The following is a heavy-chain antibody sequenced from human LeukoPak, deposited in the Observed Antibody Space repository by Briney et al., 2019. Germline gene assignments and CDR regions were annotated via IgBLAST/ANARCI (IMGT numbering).Heavy chain of an antibody. J-gene: IGHJ4*02. CDR1: GYSISSGYY. CDR2: IYHSGST. Sequence: SETLSLTCAVSGYSISSGYYWGWIRQPPGKGLEWIGSIYHSGSTYYNPSLKSRVTISVDTSKNQFSLKLSSVTAADTAVYYCARVHYYGSGSYYTDYYFDYWGQGTLVTVSS. D-gene: IGHD3-10*01. V-gene: IGHV4-38-2*01. CDR3: ARVHYYGSGSYYTDYYFDY.